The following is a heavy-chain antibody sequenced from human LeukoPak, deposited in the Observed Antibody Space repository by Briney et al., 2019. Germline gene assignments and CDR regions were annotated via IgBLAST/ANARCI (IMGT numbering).Heavy chain of an antibody. CDR1: GFTFSGYW. Sequence: WGSLRLSCAASGFTFSGYWMSWVRQAPGKGLEWVANTKQDGTETYYVDSVKGRFTISRDNAKNSLYLQMNSLRAEDTAVYYCARERIFSYWGQGTLVTVSS. J-gene: IGHJ4*02. CDR3: ARERIFSY. V-gene: IGHV3-7*01. CDR2: TKQDGTET.